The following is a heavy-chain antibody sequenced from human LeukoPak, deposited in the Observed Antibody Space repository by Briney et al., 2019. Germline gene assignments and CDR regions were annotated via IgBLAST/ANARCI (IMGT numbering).Heavy chain of an antibody. J-gene: IGHJ3*02. Sequence: GGSLRLSCAASGFTFSSYSMNWVRQAPGKGLEWVSYISSSSSTIYYADSVKGRLTISRDNAKNSLYLQMNSLRDEDTAVYYCARGVLTYYYDSSGPAFDIWGQGTMVTVSS. CDR1: GFTFSSYS. D-gene: IGHD3-22*01. CDR2: ISSSSSTI. CDR3: ARGVLTYYYDSSGPAFDI. V-gene: IGHV3-48*02.